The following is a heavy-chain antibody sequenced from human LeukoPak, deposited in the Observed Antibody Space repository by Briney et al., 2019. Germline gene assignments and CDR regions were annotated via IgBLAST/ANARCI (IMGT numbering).Heavy chain of an antibody. V-gene: IGHV3-7*03. CDR1: GFPFSSYW. D-gene: IGHD6-6*01. J-gene: IGHJ4*02. CDR3: ARLASRSY. CDR2: IKQDGSKK. Sequence: GGSLRLSCVASGFPFSSYWMTWVRQAPGKGLEWVANIKQDGSKKSYVDSVKGRFTISRDTSKNTFSLQMNNLRAEDTAVYYCARLASRSYWGQGTLVAVSS.